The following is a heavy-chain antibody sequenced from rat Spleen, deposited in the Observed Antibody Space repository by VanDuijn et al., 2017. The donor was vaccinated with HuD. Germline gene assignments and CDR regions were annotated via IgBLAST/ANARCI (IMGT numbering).Heavy chain of an antibody. CDR2: ISPSGGST. Sequence: EVQLVESGGGLVQPGRSLKLSCAASGFTFSNYGMHWIRQAPTKGLEWVASISPSGGSTYYRDSVQGRFTIFRDNVKSTLYLQMDSLRSEDTATYYCATGAGTTEGMRHWFAYWGQGTLVTVSS. CDR3: ATGAGTTEGMRHWFAY. V-gene: IGHV5-19*01. CDR1: GFTFSNYG. D-gene: IGHD1-11*01. J-gene: IGHJ3*01.